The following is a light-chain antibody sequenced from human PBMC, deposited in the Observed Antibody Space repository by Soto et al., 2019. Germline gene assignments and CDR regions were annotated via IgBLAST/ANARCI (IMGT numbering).Light chain of an antibody. CDR2: ETS. CDR3: QQYYDYWT. Sequence: ESQRIQSPATRSAYVVYKLRVTFRASQNINGWLAWYQRKPGKAPNLLIHETSTLESWVPLRFSGSGSGTEFTLTISSLQPDDFATYYCQQYYDYWTFGQGTKVDI. V-gene: IGKV1-5*03. J-gene: IGKJ1*01. CDR1: QNINGW.